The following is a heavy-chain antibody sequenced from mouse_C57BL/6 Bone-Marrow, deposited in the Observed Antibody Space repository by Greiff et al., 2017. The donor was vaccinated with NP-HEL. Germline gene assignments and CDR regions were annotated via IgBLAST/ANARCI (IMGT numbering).Heavy chain of an antibody. CDR3: TTHGSSYGWYFDV. CDR2: IDPENGDT. Sequence: VQLKESGAELVRPGASVKLSCTASGFNIKDDYMHWVKQRPEQGLEWIGWIDPENGDTEYASKFQGKATITADTSSNTAYLQLSSLTSEDTAVYYCTTHGSSYGWYFDVWGTGTTVTVSS. V-gene: IGHV14-4*01. D-gene: IGHD1-1*01. CDR1: GFNIKDDY. J-gene: IGHJ1*03.